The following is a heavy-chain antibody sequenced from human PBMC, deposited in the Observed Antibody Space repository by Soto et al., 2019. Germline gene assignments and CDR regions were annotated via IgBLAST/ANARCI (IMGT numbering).Heavy chain of an antibody. Sequence: GGSLRLSCAASGFTFSSYDMHWVRQATGKGLEWVSAIGTAGDTYYPGSVKGRFTISRDDSKNTLYLQMNSLKTEDTAVYYCTTGYTPLFFRAFDIWGQGTMVTVS. V-gene: IGHV3-13*01. J-gene: IGHJ3*02. CDR2: IGTAGDT. CDR3: TTGYTPLFFRAFDI. D-gene: IGHD3-3*01. CDR1: GFTFSSYD.